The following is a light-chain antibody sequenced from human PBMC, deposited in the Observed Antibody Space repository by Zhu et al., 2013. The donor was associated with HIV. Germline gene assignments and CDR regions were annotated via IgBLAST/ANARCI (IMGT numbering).Light chain of an antibody. J-gene: IGLJ3*02. V-gene: IGLV8-61*01. CDR3: ALYMGSGIWV. CDR1: SGSVSSNDY. CDR2: STN. Sequence: QTVVTQEPSFSVSPGGTVTLTCGLSSGSVSSNDYPSWYQQTPGQAPRTLIYSTNTRSSGVPDRFSGSILGNKAALTITGAQADDESDYYCALYMGSGIWVFGGGTKLTVL.